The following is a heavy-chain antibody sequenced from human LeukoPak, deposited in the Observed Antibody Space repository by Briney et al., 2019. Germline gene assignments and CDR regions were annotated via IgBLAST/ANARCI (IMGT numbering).Heavy chain of an antibody. V-gene: IGHV1-69*13. CDR1: GGTFSSYA. D-gene: IGHD3-3*01. CDR2: IIPIFGTA. Sequence: ASVKVSCKASGGTFSSYAISWVRQAPGQGLEWMGGIIPIFGTANYAQKFQGRVTITADESTSTAYMELGSLRSEDTAVYYCARARYDFWSGYYTGYFDYWGQGTLVTVSS. J-gene: IGHJ4*02. CDR3: ARARYDFWSGYYTGYFDY.